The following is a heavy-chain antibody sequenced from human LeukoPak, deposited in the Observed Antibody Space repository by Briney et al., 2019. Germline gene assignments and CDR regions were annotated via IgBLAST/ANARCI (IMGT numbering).Heavy chain of an antibody. CDR2: ISYDGSNK. CDR3: AKDQNRFLPSIGMTMVRGGSELDYYCYYGMDV. J-gene: IGHJ6*02. D-gene: IGHD3-10*01. Sequence: PGGSLRLSCAASGFTFSSYAMHWVRQAPGKGLEWVAVISYDGSNKYYADSVKGRFTISRDNSKNTLYLQMNSLRAEDTAVYYCAKDQNRFLPSIGMTMVRGGSELDYYCYYGMDVWGQGTTVTVSS. V-gene: IGHV3-30*04. CDR1: GFTFSSYA.